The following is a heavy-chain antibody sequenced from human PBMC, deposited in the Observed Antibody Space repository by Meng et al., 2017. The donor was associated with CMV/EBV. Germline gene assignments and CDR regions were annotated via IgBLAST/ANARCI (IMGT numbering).Heavy chain of an antibody. V-gene: IGHV1-2*02. CDR3: AKDKSNGYTDY. J-gene: IGHJ4*02. Sequence: SCTASGYTFSGYFIHWIRQAPGQRLEWMGWINPNNRDTKYAERFQGRVTMTRDTSTNTVYMELDSLRFVDTAIYYCAKDKSNGYTDYWGPGTLVTVSS. D-gene: IGHD5-18*01. CDR1: GYTFSGYF. CDR2: INPNNRDT.